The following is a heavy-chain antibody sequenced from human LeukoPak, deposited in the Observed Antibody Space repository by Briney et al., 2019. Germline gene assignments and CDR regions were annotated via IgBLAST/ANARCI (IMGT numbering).Heavy chain of an antibody. Sequence: SETLSLTXTVSGGSICSYYWSWIRQAPGKGLEWIGYIYYSGSTNYNPSLKSRVTISVDTSKNQFSLKLSSVTAADTAVYYCASRDGYNGSFDYWGQGTLVTVSS. D-gene: IGHD5-24*01. CDR1: GGSICSYY. V-gene: IGHV4-59*01. CDR2: IYYSGST. J-gene: IGHJ4*02. CDR3: ASRDGYNGSFDY.